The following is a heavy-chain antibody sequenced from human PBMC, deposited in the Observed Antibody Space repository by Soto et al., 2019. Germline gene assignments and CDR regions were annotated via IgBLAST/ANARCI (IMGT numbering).Heavy chain of an antibody. CDR3: ARDQLYYNDISGRPLNAFDV. CDR1: GCTFSNFW. D-gene: IGHD3-22*01. CDR2: IKEDGSEK. Sequence: GGSQRLSCAASGCTFSNFWMRRVRQAPGKGLEWVANIKEDGSEKYYADSVKGRFTISRDNAKDSLYLQMNSLRAEDTAVYYCARDQLYYNDISGRPLNAFDVWGQGTMVTVSS. V-gene: IGHV3-7*01. J-gene: IGHJ3*01.